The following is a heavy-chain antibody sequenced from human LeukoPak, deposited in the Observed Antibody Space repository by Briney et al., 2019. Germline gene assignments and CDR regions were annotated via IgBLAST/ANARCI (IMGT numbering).Heavy chain of an antibody. J-gene: IGHJ4*02. CDR3: AREWGLISREHHFDY. CDR2: VNSDGSST. CDR1: GFTFSSYW. D-gene: IGHD1/OR15-1a*01. Sequence: GGSLRLSCAASGFTFSSYWMHWVRQAPGKGLVWVSRVNSDGSSTSYADPVKGRFTISRDNAKNTVYLQMKNLRAEDTAVYYCAREWGLISREHHFDYWGQGTLVTVSS. V-gene: IGHV3-74*01.